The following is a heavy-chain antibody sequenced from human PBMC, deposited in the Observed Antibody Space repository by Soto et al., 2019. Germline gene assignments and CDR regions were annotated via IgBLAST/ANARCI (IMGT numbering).Heavy chain of an antibody. CDR1: GGSFSGYY. Sequence: SETLSLTCAVYGGSFSGYYWSWIRQPPGKGLEWIGEINHSGSTKYNPSLKSRVTISVDTSKNQFSLKLSSVTAADTAVYYCARRIQLWFRAYYYYGMDVWGQGTTVTVS. CDR3: ARRIQLWFRAYYYYGMDV. CDR2: INHSGST. J-gene: IGHJ6*02. V-gene: IGHV4-34*01. D-gene: IGHD5-18*01.